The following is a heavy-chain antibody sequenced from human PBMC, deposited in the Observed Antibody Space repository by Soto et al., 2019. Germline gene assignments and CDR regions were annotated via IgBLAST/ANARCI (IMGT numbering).Heavy chain of an antibody. D-gene: IGHD1-26*01. CDR1: GFTFDDYA. CDR3: VNELGEYSGNSLNY. Sequence: EVHLVESGGGLVQPGRSLRLSCAASGFTFDDYAMHWVRQAPGKGLEWVSGISWNSDTLGYADSVKGRFTISRDNAKKSLYLQMNRLRAEDKALYYCVNELGEYSGNSLNYWGQGTLVTVSS. J-gene: IGHJ4*02. CDR2: ISWNSDTL. V-gene: IGHV3-9*01.